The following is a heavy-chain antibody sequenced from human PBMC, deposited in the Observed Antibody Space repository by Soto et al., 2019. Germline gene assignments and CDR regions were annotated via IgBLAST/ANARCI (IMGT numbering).Heavy chain of an antibody. CDR1: GGSISSCDYY. CDR2: IYYSGST. CDR3: ASLVVTAHNWFDP. D-gene: IGHD2-21*02. V-gene: IGHV4-30-4*01. Sequence: SETRSPTFTVSGGSISSCDYYLGWIRQAPGKGLEGIGYIYYSGSTYYNPSLKSRVTISVDTSKNQFSLKLSSVTAADTAVYYCASLVVTAHNWFDPWGQGTLVTVSS. J-gene: IGHJ5*02.